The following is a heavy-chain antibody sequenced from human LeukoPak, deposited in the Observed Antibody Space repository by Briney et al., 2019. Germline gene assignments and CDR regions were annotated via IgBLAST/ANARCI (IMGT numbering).Heavy chain of an antibody. D-gene: IGHD6-13*01. J-gene: IGHJ4*02. CDR3: ARGIAAAGTPLEFDY. CDR2: MNPNSGNT. V-gene: IGHV1-8*01. CDR1: GYTFTSYD. Sequence: ASVKVSCNASGYTFTSYDINWVRQATGQGREWMGWMNPNSGNTGYAQKFQGRVTMTRNTSISTAYMELSSLRSEDTAVYYCARGIAAAGTPLEFDYWGQGTLVTVSS.